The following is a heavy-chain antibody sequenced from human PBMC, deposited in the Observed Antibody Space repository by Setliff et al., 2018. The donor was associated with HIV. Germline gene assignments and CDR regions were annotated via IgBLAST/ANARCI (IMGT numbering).Heavy chain of an antibody. J-gene: IGHJ4*02. CDR3: ARERPQSHVFDY. Sequence: SETLSLTCTVSGGSITSYYRSWIRQTPGKRLEYIGYIYYNGGTNYNPSLKSRVTISLDTSKNQFSLSLRSVTAADTAVYFCARERPQSHVFDYWGQGTLVTVSS. CDR2: IYYNGGT. V-gene: IGHV4-59*01. D-gene: IGHD6-19*01. CDR1: GGSITSYY.